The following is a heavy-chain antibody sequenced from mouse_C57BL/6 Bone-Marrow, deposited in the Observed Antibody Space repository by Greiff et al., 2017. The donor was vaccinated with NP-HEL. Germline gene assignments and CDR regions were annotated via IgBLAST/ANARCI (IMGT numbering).Heavy chain of an antibody. Sequence: VQLQQSGPELVKPGASVKISCKASGYSFTDYNMNWVKQSNGKSLEWIGVINPNYGTPSYNQKFKGKATLTVDQSSSTAYMQLNSLTSEDSAVYYWARNYYGSSLPWFAYWGQGTLVTVSA. CDR3: ARNYYGSSLPWFAY. J-gene: IGHJ3*01. D-gene: IGHD1-1*01. V-gene: IGHV1-39*01. CDR2: INPNYGTP. CDR1: GYSFTDYN.